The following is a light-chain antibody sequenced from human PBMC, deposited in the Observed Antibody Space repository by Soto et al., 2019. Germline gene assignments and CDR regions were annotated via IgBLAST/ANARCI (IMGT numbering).Light chain of an antibody. CDR2: EAS. Sequence: EVVVTQSPATLSVSPGERATLSCRASQSVSSNLAWYQKKTGQAPRLLIYEASTRATGISARFSGSGSGTEFNLTISRLQSEDFAVYECHQYNNWTKTFGQGTRGEIK. CDR1: QSVSSN. J-gene: IGKJ5*01. CDR3: HQYNNWTKT. V-gene: IGKV3-15*01.